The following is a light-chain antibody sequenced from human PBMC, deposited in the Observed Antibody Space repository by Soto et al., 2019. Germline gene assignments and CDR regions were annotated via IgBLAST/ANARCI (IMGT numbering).Light chain of an antibody. J-gene: IGKJ1*01. CDR1: QSLVSSNGNTF. CDR3: MQATHWPST. V-gene: IGKV2-30*01. Sequence: DVVMTQSPLSLPVTLGQPASISCRSSQSLVSSNGNTFLIWFQQRPGQSPRRLIYKVSNRDSAVPDISTGSGSGTDFTLEISRVEAEDVGVYYCMQATHWPSTFGQGTKVEIK. CDR2: KVS.